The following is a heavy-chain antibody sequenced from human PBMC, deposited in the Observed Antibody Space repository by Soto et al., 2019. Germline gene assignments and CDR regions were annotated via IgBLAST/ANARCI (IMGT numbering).Heavy chain of an antibody. Sequence: DVQLVESGGGLVKPGGSLRLSCAVSGFPFDSYSMSWVRQAPGQGLEWLASLSSGSFYIFHADSIRGRFTISRDDAKNLLFLQMNSLTIEDTATYYCAREANTIYAPHGLDVWGQGTVVTVSS. V-gene: IGHV3-21*01. D-gene: IGHD3-3*01. J-gene: IGHJ6*02. CDR3: AREANTIYAPHGLDV. CDR2: LSSGSFYI. CDR1: GFPFDSYS.